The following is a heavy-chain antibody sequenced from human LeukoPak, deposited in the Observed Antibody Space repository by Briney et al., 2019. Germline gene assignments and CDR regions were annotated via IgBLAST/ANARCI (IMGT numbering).Heavy chain of an antibody. V-gene: IGHV4-39*07. CDR2: IYYSGST. CDR1: GGSISSSSYY. Sequence: PSETLSLTCTVSGGSISSSSYYWGWIRQPPGKGLEWIGSIYYSGSTYYNPSLKSRVTISVDTSKNQFFLKLSSVTAADTAVYYCAREGRPKENYYYYYYMDVWGKGTTVTVSS. J-gene: IGHJ6*03. CDR3: AREGRPKENYYYYYYMDV. D-gene: IGHD5-24*01.